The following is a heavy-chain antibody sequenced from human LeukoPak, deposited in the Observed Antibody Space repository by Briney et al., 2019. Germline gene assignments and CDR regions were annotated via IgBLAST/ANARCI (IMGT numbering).Heavy chain of an antibody. Sequence: SQTLSLTCTVSGASIRSGDYYWSWIRQPPGKGLEWIGEINHSGSTNYNPSLKSRVTISVDTSKNQFSLKLSSVTAADTAVYYCARGGGITIFGVVINPCYYYGMDVWGQGTTVTVSS. J-gene: IGHJ6*02. V-gene: IGHV4-30-4*08. CDR2: INHSGST. CDR3: ARGGGITIFGVVINPCYYYGMDV. CDR1: GASIRSGDYY. D-gene: IGHD3-3*01.